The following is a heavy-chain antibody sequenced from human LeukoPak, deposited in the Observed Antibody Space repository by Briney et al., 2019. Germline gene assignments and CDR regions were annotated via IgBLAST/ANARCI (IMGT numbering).Heavy chain of an antibody. CDR1: GFSFSSHW. CDR2: ISYDGSNK. CDR3: ASTSSGSYYAPFDY. J-gene: IGHJ4*02. Sequence: GGSLRLSCAASGFSFSSHWMSWVRQAPGKGLEWVAVISYDGSNKYYADSVKGRFTISRDNSKNTLYLQINSLRAEDTAVYHCASTSSGSYYAPFDYWGQGSLVTVSS. D-gene: IGHD3-10*01. V-gene: IGHV3-30-3*01.